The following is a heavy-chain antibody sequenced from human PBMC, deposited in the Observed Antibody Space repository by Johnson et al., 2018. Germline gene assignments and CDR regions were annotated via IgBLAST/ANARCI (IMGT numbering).Heavy chain of an antibody. D-gene: IGHD3-16*01. CDR1: GFTFSRYS. Sequence: VQLVETGGGLVQPGGSLRLSGAASGFTFSRYSMNWVRQAPGKGLAWVSNSSSSTRTIYYADSVKGRFTISRDNAKNSVFLQGNSLRAEDTAVYYCATGSRLAFGAWGQGTLVTVSS. CDR3: ATGSRLAFGA. J-gene: IGHJ4*02. V-gene: IGHV3-48*04. CDR2: SSSSTRTI.